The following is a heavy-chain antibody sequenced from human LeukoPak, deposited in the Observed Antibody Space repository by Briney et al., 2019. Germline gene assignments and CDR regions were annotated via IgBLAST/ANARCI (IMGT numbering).Heavy chain of an antibody. J-gene: IGHJ5*02. Sequence: PSETLSLTCAVYGGSFSGYYWSWIRQPPGKGLEWIGEINHSGSTNYNPSLKSRVTISVDTSKNQFSLKLSSVTATDTAVYYCARDSGTTGEVKFDPWGQGTLVTVSS. CDR3: ARDSGTTGEVKFDP. D-gene: IGHD3-10*01. V-gene: IGHV4-34*01. CDR2: INHSGST. CDR1: GGSFSGYY.